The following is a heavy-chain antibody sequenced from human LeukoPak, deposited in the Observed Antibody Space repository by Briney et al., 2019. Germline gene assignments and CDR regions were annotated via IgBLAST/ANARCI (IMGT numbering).Heavy chain of an antibody. CDR3: ARDRTPFQFFLYVVVPAAIPV. V-gene: IGHV3-30-3*01. CDR2: ISYDGSNK. J-gene: IGHJ1*01. CDR1: GFTFSSYA. D-gene: IGHD2-2*01. Sequence: GRSLRLSCAASGFTFSSYAMHWVRQAPGKGLEWVAVISYDGSNKYYADSVKGRFTISRDNSKNTLYLQMNSLRAEDTAVYYCARDRTPFQFFLYVVVPAAIPVWGQGTLVTVSS.